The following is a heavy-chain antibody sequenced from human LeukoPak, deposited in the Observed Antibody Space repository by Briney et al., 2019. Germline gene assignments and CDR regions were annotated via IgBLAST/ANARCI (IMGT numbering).Heavy chain of an antibody. CDR2: IIPIFGTA. Sequence: SVKVSCKASGGTFSSYAISWVRQAPGQGLEWMGGIIPIFGTANYAQKFQGRVTITADESTSTAYMELSSLRSEDTAVYYCARNPGRSRPFDYWGQGTLVTVSS. CDR3: ARNPGRSRPFDY. V-gene: IGHV1-69*13. J-gene: IGHJ4*02. CDR1: GGTFSSYA.